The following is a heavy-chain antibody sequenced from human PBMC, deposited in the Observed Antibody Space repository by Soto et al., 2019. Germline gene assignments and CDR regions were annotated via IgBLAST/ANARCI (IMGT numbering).Heavy chain of an antibody. CDR3: ARDLSLSLVNFDY. D-gene: IGHD2-8*02. V-gene: IGHV3-21*01. CDR1: GFTFSTYT. CDR2: ISGSRSNI. J-gene: IGHJ4*02. Sequence: GGSLRLSCAASGFTFSTYTMNWVRQAPGKGLEWVASISGSRSNIYYADSVKGRFTISRDNAKNSLYLQMNSLRVEDTAIYYCARDLSLSLVNFDYWGQGTLVTVSS.